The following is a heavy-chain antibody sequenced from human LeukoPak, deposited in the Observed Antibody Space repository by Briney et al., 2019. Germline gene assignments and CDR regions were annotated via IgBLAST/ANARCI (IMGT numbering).Heavy chain of an antibody. J-gene: IGHJ4*02. Sequence: PGGSLRLSCAASGFTFSSYAMSWVRQAPGKGLEWVSAISGSGGSTYYADSVKGRFTISRDNSKNTLCLEMNSLRAEDTAVYYCAKSMYYYDSSGYSFDYWGQGTLVTVSS. CDR1: GFTFSSYA. D-gene: IGHD3-22*01. CDR2: ISGSGGST. V-gene: IGHV3-23*01. CDR3: AKSMYYYDSSGYSFDY.